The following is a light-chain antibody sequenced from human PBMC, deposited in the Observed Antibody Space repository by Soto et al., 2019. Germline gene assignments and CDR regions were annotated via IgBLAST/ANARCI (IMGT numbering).Light chain of an antibody. Sequence: QPVLTQSPSASASLGASVKLTCTLSSGHSSFAIAWHQQQPEKGPRYLMKINSDGSHTKGDGIPDRFSGSGSGAERYRTISSLQSEDEAEYYCQTWGTGIVFGGGTKLTVL. J-gene: IGLJ2*01. V-gene: IGLV4-69*01. CDR1: SGHSSFA. CDR2: INSDGSH. CDR3: QTWGTGIV.